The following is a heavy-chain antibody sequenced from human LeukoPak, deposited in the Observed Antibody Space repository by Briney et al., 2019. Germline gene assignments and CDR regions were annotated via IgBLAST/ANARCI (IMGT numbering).Heavy chain of an antibody. D-gene: IGHD5-12*01. CDR3: ATIPATSPYFDL. V-gene: IGHV4-4*02. J-gene: IGHJ2*01. Sequence: SETLSLTCAVSGGSISRSHWWSWVRQPPGQGLEWIGEIFHSGSTIYNPSLKSRVSISIDKSKNQFSLQLSSVTAADTAVYYCATIPATSPYFDLWGRGTLVTVSS. CDR1: GGSISRSHW. CDR2: IFHSGST.